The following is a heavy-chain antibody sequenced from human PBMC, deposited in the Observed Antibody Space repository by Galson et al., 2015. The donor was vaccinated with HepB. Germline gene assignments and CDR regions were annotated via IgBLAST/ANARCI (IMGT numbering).Heavy chain of an antibody. CDR1: GFSLSTSGMC. CDR3: ARSGDFVTFLSPLNDAFDR. D-gene: IGHD3-3*02. J-gene: IGHJ3*02. V-gene: IGHV2-70*01. CDR2: IDWADDK. Sequence: ALVKPTQTLTLTCTFSGFSLSTSGMCVSWIRQPPGKALEWLALIDWADDKYYSTSLKTRLNIAKDTSKNQVVLTMTNVDPVDTGTYYCARSGDFVTFLSPLNDAFDRWGQGTMVTVSS.